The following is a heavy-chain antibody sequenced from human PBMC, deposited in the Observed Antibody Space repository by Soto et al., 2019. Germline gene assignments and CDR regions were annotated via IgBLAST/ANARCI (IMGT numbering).Heavy chain of an antibody. CDR2: ISYDGSNK. Sequence: GGSLRLSCAASGFTFSSYGMHWVRQAPGKGLEWVAVISYDGSNKYYADSVKGRFTISRDNSKNTLYLQMNSLRAEDTAVYYCAKDRGVSGSPVADYWGQGTLVTVSS. CDR3: AKDRGVSGSPVADY. CDR1: GFTFSSYG. J-gene: IGHJ4*02. V-gene: IGHV3-30*18. D-gene: IGHD1-26*01.